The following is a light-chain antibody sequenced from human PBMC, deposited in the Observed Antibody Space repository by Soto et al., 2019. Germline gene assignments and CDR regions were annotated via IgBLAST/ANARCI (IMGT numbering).Light chain of an antibody. CDR3: QQRSNWAAGT. V-gene: IGKV3-11*01. CDR1: QSVSSY. Sequence: IELKQSPATLSVSGGEIAPLTCRASQSVSSYLAWYQQKPGQAPRLLIYGASTRATGIPARFSGSGSGTELSLTIISRQHADFAAIYCQQRSNWAAGTFGQGTKVDIK. CDR2: GAS. J-gene: IGKJ1*01.